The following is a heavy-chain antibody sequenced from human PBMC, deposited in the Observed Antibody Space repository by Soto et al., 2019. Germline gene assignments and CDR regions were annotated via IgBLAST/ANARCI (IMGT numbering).Heavy chain of an antibody. D-gene: IGHD1-1*01. V-gene: IGHV4-38-2*01. CDR1: GYSISSCYY. CDR3: ARGGGTTLAPLP. CDR2: IYHSGST. J-gene: IGHJ5*02. Sequence: SETLSLTCAVSGYSISSCYYWGWIRQPPGKGLEWIGSIYHSGSTYYNPSLKSRVTISVDTSKNQFSLKLSSVTAADTAVYYCARGGGTTLAPLPWGQGTLVTVSS.